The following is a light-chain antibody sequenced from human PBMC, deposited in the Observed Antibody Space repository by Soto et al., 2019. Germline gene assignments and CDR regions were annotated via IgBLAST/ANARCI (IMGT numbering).Light chain of an antibody. V-gene: IGLV2-14*01. J-gene: IGLJ1*01. CDR2: DVS. CDR3: SSYTTSSTYV. Sequence: QSVLTQPASVSGYPGQSITISCTGASSDVGAYNYVAWCQQHPGKGPKLLIYDVSNRPSGFSSRFSGSKSGNTASLTISGLRADDVADYFSSSYTTSSTYVFGTG. CDR1: SSDVGAYNY.